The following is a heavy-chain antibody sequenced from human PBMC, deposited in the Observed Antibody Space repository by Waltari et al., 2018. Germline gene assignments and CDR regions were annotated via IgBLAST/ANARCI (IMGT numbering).Heavy chain of an antibody. CDR3: ARRGDDYGDPFDY. CDR2: IYTSGST. Sequence: QVQLQESGPGLVKPSQTLSLTCTVSGGSISSGSYYWSWIRQPAGKGLEWIGRIYTSGSTNYNPSRKSRVTISVDTSKNQFSLKLSSVTAADTAVYYCARRGDDYGDPFDYWGQGTLVTVSS. J-gene: IGHJ4*02. V-gene: IGHV4-61*02. D-gene: IGHD4-17*01. CDR1: GGSISSGSYY.